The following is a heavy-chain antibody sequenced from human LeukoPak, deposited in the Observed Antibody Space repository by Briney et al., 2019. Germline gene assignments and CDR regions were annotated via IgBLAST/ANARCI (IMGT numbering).Heavy chain of an antibody. J-gene: IGHJ4*02. CDR2: ISWNSGSI. D-gene: IGHD3-22*01. CDR1: GFTFDDYA. Sequence: PGRSLRLACAASGFTFDDYAMHWVRQAPGKGLEWVSGISWNSGSIVYGDSVNGRFTISRDNAKNSLYLQMNSLRAEDTALYYCAKADYYDSSGRPYYFDYWGQGTMVTVSS. CDR3: AKADYYDSSGRPYYFDY. V-gene: IGHV3-9*01.